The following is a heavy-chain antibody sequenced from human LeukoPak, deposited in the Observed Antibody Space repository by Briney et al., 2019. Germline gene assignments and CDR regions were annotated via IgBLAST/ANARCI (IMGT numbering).Heavy chain of an antibody. CDR1: GFTFDVYA. CDR2: ISWNSGSI. D-gene: IGHD6-13*01. V-gene: IGHV3-9*03. CDR3: VKATISKLAAAGTVLAGRVWAAFDI. Sequence: GGSLRLSCAASGFTFDVYAMHWVRQAPGKGLEWVSGISWNSGSIAYADSVKGRFTISRDNAKNSLYLQVNSLRAEDMAFYYCVKATISKLAAAGTVLAGRVWAAFDIWGQGTMVTVSS. J-gene: IGHJ3*02.